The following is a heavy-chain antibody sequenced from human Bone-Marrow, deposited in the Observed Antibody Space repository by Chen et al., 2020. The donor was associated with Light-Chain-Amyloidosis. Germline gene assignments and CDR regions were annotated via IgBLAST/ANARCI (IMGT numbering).Heavy chain of an antibody. D-gene: IGHD5-12*01. CDR2: ISGSGGST. CDR1: GVTFSSYA. Sequence: EVQLLESGGGLVQPGGYLRLSCAASGVTFSSYAMSWVRQAPGKGLEWVSAISGSGGSTYYADSGKGRFTISRDNSKNTLYLQMNSLRAEDTAVYYCAKDLGPKGGYDYYWGQGTLVTVSS. J-gene: IGHJ4*02. V-gene: IGHV3-23*01. CDR3: AKDLGPKGGYDYY.